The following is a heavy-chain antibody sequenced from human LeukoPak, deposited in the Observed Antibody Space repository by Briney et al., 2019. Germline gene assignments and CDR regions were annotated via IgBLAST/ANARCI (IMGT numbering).Heavy chain of an antibody. CDR2: INHSGST. J-gene: IGHJ4*02. D-gene: IGHD1-26*01. CDR1: GGSFSGYY. Sequence: SETLSLTCAVYGGSFSGYYWSWIRQPPGKGLEWIGEINHSGSTNYNPSLKSRVTISVDTSKIQFSLKLSSVTAADTAVYYCARGGGSLRYYYFDYWGQGTLVTVSS. CDR3: ARGGGSLRYYYFDY. V-gene: IGHV4-34*01.